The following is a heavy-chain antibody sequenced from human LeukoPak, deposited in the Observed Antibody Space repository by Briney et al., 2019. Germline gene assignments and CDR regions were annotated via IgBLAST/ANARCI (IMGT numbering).Heavy chain of an antibody. J-gene: IGHJ4*02. D-gene: IGHD6-19*01. Sequence: SETLSLTCAVSGYSISSGYYWGWIRQPPGKGLEWIGSIYQSGSTYYNPSLKSRVTISVDTSKNQFSLKLSSVTAADTAVYYCASIQSIAVAGSVDYWGQGTLVTVSS. V-gene: IGHV4-38-2*01. CDR1: GYSISSGYY. CDR2: IYQSGST. CDR3: ASIQSIAVAGSVDY.